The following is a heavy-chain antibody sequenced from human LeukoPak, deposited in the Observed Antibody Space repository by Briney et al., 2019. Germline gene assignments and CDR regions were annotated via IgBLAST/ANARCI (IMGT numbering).Heavy chain of an antibody. CDR1: GFTFSNAW. V-gene: IGHV3-15*01. CDR3: TVYSSSWSYYDY. J-gene: IGHJ4*02. Sequence: GGSLRLSCAASGFTFSNAWMSWVRQAPGKGLEWVGRIKSKTDGGTTDYAAPVKGRFTISRDDSKNTLYLQMNSLKTEDTAVYYCTVYSSSWSYYDYWGQGTLVTVSS. CDR2: IKSKTDGGTT. D-gene: IGHD6-13*01.